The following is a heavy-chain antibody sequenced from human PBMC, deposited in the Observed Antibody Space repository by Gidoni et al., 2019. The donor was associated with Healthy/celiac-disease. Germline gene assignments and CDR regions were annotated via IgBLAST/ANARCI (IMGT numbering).Heavy chain of an antibody. Sequence: EVQLVESGGGWVQTGGAVRLSGAACGFTVSSNYMSWVRQAPGKGLEWVSVIYSGGSTYYADSVQGRFTISRDNSKNTLYLQMNSLRAEDTAVYYCARDDGGGYYGMDVWGQGTTVTVSS. V-gene: IGHV3-66*01. CDR1: GFTVSSNY. CDR2: IYSGGST. CDR3: ARDDGGGYYGMDV. D-gene: IGHD3-16*01. J-gene: IGHJ6*02.